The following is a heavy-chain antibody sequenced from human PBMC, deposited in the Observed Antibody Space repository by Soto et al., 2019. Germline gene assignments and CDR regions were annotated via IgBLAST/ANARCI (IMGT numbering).Heavy chain of an antibody. D-gene: IGHD6-6*01. J-gene: IGHJ4*02. CDR2: ISPEGSEK. CDR1: GFIFNDYW. Sequence: EVQLVESGGGLVQPGGSLRLSCAVSGFIFNDYWMTWVRQAPGKGLEWVATISPEGSEKYYADSLKGRFTVSRDNTKKSLYLQMISLRAEDTALYYCVRARIDYWGRGTLISLSS. V-gene: IGHV3-7*03. CDR3: VRARIDY.